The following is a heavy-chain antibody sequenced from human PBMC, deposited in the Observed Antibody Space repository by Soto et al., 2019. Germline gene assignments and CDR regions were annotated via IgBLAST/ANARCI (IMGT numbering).Heavy chain of an antibody. D-gene: IGHD2-21*01. CDR1: GFTFTSYA. Sequence: EVQLLESGGGLVQPGGSLRLSCVASGFTFTSYAISWVRQAPGMGLEWVSLISGSGGNTYYADSLKGRFTISRDNSKNSLYLQMNSLRAEDTAVYYCGKHISAGTIDYWGQGTLVTVSS. J-gene: IGHJ4*02. V-gene: IGHV3-23*01. CDR2: ISGSGGNT. CDR3: GKHISAGTIDY.